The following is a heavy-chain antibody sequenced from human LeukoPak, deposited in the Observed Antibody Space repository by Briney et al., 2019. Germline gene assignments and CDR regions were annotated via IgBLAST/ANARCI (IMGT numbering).Heavy chain of an antibody. CDR3: ARVKRFPTVWFDP. CDR2: MNPISGST. V-gene: IGHV1-8*01. Sequence: ASVKVSCKASGYTFSDYDINWVRLAAGQGLEWMGWMNPISGSTGYARKFRDRIIMTRDTSITTAFMELTSLTSDDTAIYYCARVKRFPTVWFDPWGQGTLVSVSS. D-gene: IGHD3-10*01. CDR1: GYTFSDYD. J-gene: IGHJ5*02.